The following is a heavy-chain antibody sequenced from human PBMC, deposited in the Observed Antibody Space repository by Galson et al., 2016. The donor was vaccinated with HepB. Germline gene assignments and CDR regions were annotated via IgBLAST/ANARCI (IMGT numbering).Heavy chain of an antibody. V-gene: IGHV3-7*03. J-gene: IGHJ4*02. Sequence: SLRLSCAASGFTFSSHWMTWVRQAPGKGLEWVANIKQDGSEKYYVDSVKGRFTISRDNAKNSLHLQMNSLRAEDTAVYYWAGDPSAWYYFDYWGQGTLVTVSS. CDR3: AGDPSAWYYFDY. D-gene: IGHD3-16*01. CDR1: GFTFSSHW. CDR2: IKQDGSEK.